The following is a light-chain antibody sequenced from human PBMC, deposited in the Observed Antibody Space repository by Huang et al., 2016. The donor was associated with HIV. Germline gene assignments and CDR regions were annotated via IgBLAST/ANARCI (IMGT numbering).Light chain of an antibody. Sequence: EIVLTQSPATLSLSPGERATLSCRTSQSVSSYLGWYQQKPGQAPRLLIYDASNRATGVPARFSGSGSGTDVTLTISSLEPEDFAVYFCQERSNWPPNFGQGTKLEIK. CDR2: DAS. CDR3: QERSNWPPN. V-gene: IGKV3-11*01. J-gene: IGKJ2*01. CDR1: QSVSSY.